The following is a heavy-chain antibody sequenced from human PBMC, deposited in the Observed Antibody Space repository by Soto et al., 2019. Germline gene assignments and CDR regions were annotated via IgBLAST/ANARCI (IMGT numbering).Heavy chain of an antibody. CDR2: IYYSGST. CDR1: GGSISSGGYY. V-gene: IGHV4-31*03. J-gene: IGHJ4*02. D-gene: IGHD3-22*01. Sequence: QVQLQESGPGLVKPSQTLSLTCTVSGGSISSGGYYWSWIRQHPGKGLEWIGYIYYSGSTYYNPSHKSRVTRXXDXSXXQFSLKLSSVTAADTAVYYCARSPTYYYVHPWLDYWGQGTLVTVSS. CDR3: ARSPTYYYVHPWLDY.